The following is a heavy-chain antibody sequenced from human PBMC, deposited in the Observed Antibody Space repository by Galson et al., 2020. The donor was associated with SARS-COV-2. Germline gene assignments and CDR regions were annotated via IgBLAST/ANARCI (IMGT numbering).Heavy chain of an antibody. CDR3: AKDRIYYVFWCGYRGLMDV. V-gene: IGHV3-23*01. CDR2: ISGTAAVST. D-gene: IGHD3-3*01. CDR1: GFSFSTYA. J-gene: IGHJ6*04. Sequence: GGSLRLSCAASGFSFSTYAMSWVRQAPGKGLEWVSAISGTAAVSTYYTDSVKGRFIIARDNSKNTLYLQMNSLSAEDTSVYYCAKDRIYYVFWCGYRGLMDVWGLGATVTVSS.